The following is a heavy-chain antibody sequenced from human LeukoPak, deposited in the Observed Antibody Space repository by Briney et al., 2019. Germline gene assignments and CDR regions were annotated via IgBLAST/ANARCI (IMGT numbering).Heavy chain of an antibody. Sequence: SETLSLTCTVSGGSISSGTYYWSWIRQPPGKGLEWIGNIYYSGSAYYNPSLKSRVTMSVDTSKNQFSLKLSSVTAADTAVYYCARKPIVNSAWYYFDYWGQGTLVTVSS. CDR3: ARKPIVNSAWYYFDY. CDR2: IYYSGSA. J-gene: IGHJ4*02. V-gene: IGHV4-39*07. CDR1: GGSISSGTYY. D-gene: IGHD3-22*01.